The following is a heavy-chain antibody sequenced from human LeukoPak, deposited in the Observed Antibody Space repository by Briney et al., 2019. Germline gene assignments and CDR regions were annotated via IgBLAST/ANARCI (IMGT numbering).Heavy chain of an antibody. D-gene: IGHD3-10*01. J-gene: IGHJ4*02. CDR3: ARSWFGESTLDY. CDR1: GGSISSATYY. CDR2: VYSRGST. V-gene: IGHV4-61*02. Sequence: SETLSLTCTVSGGSISSATYYWSWIRQPAGKGLEWIGRVYSRGSTNYNPSLKSRVTISVDTSKNQFSLKLSSVTAADTAVYYCARSWFGESTLDYWGQGTLVTVSS.